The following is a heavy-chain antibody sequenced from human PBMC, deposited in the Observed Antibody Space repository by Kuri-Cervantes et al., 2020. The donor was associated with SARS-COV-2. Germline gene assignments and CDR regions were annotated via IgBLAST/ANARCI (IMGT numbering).Heavy chain of an antibody. J-gene: IGHJ4*01. CDR2: ISPYNGQT. V-gene: IGHV1-18*01. CDR3: ARLQSSGAYGY. D-gene: IGHD3-10*01. Sequence: ASVKVSCKASGYTFSTYSISWVRQAPGQGLEWMGWISPYNGQTKYSQKLQDRVSMTMDTSTSTAYMELRSLRSDDTAVFYCARLQSSGAYGYWGQGNLVHGAS. CDR1: GYTFSTYS.